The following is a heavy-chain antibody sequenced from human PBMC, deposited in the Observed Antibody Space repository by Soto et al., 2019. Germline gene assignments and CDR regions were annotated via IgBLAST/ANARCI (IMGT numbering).Heavy chain of an antibody. Sequence: LRLSCAASGFTFSSYAMSWVRQAPGKGLEWVSAISGSGGSTYYADSVKGRFTISRDNSKNTLYLQMNSLRAEDTAVYYCAKYLVGYHYGSGSYHFDYWGQGTLVTVSS. J-gene: IGHJ4*02. D-gene: IGHD3-10*01. CDR2: ISGSGGST. CDR1: GFTFSSYA. CDR3: AKYLVGYHYGSGSYHFDY. V-gene: IGHV3-23*01.